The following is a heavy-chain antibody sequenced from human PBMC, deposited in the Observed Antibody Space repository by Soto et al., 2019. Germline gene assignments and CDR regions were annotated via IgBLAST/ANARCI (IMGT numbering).Heavy chain of an antibody. Sequence: SETLSLTCTVSGGSISSYYWSWIRQPPGKGLEWIGHIYYSGSTNYNPSLKSRVTISVDTSKNQFSLKLSSVTAADTAVYYCARHVEAKSVVYAIRYYYYMDVWGKGTTVTVSS. CDR3: ARHVEAKSVVYAIRYYYYMDV. D-gene: IGHD2-8*02. J-gene: IGHJ6*03. CDR1: GGSISSYY. V-gene: IGHV4-59*08. CDR2: IYYSGST.